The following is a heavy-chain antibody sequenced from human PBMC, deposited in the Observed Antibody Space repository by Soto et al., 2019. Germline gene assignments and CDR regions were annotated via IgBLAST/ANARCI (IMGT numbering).Heavy chain of an antibody. CDR1: GGSFSGYY. J-gene: IGHJ6*02. V-gene: IGHV4-34*01. CDR2: INHSGST. D-gene: IGHD3-10*01. CDR3: ASRGSRSYYLYDYYYGMDV. Sequence: PSETLSLTCAVYGGSFSGYYWSWIRQPPGKGLEWIGEINHSGSTNYNPSLKSRVTISVDTSKNQLSLKLSSVTAADTAVYYCASRGSRSYYLYDYYYGMDVWGQGTTVTVSS.